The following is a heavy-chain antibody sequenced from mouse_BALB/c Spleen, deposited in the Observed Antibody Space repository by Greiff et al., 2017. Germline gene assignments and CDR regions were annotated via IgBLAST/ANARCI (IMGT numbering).Heavy chain of an antibody. CDR3: TIYGYDREGYYFDY. Sequence: QVQLKESGAELVKPGASVKLSCKASGYTFTSYYMYWVKQRPGQGLEWIGEINPSNGGTNFNEKFKSKATLTVDKSSSTAYMQLSSLTSEDSAVYYCTIYGYDREGYYFDYWGQGTTLTVSS. D-gene: IGHD2-2*01. V-gene: IGHV1S16*01. CDR2: INPSNGGT. CDR1: GYTFTSYY. J-gene: IGHJ2*01.